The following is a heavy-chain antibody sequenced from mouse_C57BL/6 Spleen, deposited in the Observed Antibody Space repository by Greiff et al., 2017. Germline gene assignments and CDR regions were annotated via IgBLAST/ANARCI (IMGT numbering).Heavy chain of an antibody. CDR3: ARRGYYGSSPWFAY. D-gene: IGHD1-1*01. J-gene: IGHJ3*01. V-gene: IGHV1-55*01. CDR1: GYTFTSYW. Sequence: QVQLQQPGAELVKPGASVKMSCKASGYTFTSYWITWVKQRPGQGLEWIGDIYPGSGSTNYNGKFKSKATLTVDTSSSTAYMQLSSLTSEDSAVYYCARRGYYGSSPWFAYWGQGTLVTVSA. CDR2: IYPGSGST.